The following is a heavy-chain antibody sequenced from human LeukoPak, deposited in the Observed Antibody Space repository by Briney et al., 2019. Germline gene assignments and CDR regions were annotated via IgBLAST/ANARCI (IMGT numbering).Heavy chain of an antibody. CDR2: ISYDGSNK. CDR1: GFTFSNYA. J-gene: IGHJ4*02. CDR3: ATPYYDFWSGYYPYFGY. D-gene: IGHD3-3*01. V-gene: IGHV3-30*04. Sequence: PGRSLRLSCAPSGFTFSNYAMHWVRQAPGKGLEWVAVISYDGSNKYYADSVKGRFTISRDNSKNTLYLQMNSLRAEDTAVYYCATPYYDFWSGYYPYFGYWGQGTLVTVSS.